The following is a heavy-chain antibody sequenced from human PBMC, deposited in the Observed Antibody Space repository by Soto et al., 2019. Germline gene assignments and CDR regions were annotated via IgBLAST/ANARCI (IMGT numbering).Heavy chain of an antibody. Sequence: GGSLRLSCAASGFTFSKYSMNWVRQAPGKGLEWVSSISTSSSYIYYADSLKGRFTISRDNAKNSLYLQMNSLRAEDTAVYYCARDLHDYVSFRFDPWGQGTLVTVSS. V-gene: IGHV3-21*01. D-gene: IGHD3-16*01. CDR2: ISTSSSYI. CDR1: GFTFSKYS. CDR3: ARDLHDYVSFRFDP. J-gene: IGHJ5*02.